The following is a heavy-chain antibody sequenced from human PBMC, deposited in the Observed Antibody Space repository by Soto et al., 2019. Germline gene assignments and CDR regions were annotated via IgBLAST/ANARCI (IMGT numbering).Heavy chain of an antibody. CDR3: ARGYSSGWYGYFDY. V-gene: IGHV4-59*01. Sequence: SETLSLTCTVSGGSISSYYWSWIRQPPGKGLEWIGYIYYSGSTNYNPSLKSRVTISVDTSKNQFSLKLSSVTAADTAVYYCARGYSSGWYGYFDYWGQGTLVTVSS. CDR2: IYYSGST. CDR1: GGSISSYY. J-gene: IGHJ4*02. D-gene: IGHD6-19*01.